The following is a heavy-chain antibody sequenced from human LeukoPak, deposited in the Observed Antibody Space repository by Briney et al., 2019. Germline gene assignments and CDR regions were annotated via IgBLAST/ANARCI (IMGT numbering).Heavy chain of an antibody. D-gene: IGHD6-19*01. J-gene: IGHJ4*02. CDR1: GFTFSSYG. CDR2: IGGSGDKT. Sequence: GGSLRLSCAASGFTFSSYGMNWVRQAPGKGLEWVSTIGGSGDKTFYADSVKGRFTISRDNSKNMVHLQMNSLTGEDTALYYCVRRGDASSGWGDHDFWGQGALVTVS. V-gene: IGHV3-23*01. CDR3: VRRGDASSGWGDHDF.